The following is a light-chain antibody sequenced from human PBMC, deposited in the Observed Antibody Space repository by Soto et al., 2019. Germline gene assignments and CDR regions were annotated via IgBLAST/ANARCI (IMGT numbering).Light chain of an antibody. V-gene: IGKV3-11*01. CDR1: QSVGSH. Sequence: EIVLTQSPATLSVSAGGTVTLSCRASQSVGSHLAWYQQKPGQAPRLLIHDASSRATGIPARFSGSGSETDFTLTISSLEPEDFALYYCQQRSSWPPSITFGQGTRLEIK. CDR3: QQRSSWPPSIT. J-gene: IGKJ5*01. CDR2: DAS.